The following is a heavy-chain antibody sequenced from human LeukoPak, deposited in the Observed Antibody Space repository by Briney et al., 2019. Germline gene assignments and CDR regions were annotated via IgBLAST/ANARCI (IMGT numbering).Heavy chain of an antibody. V-gene: IGHV1-18*01. CDR2: ISAYNGNT. J-gene: IGHJ4*02. Sequence: ASGKVSCKASGYTFTSYGISWVRQAPGQGLEWMGWISAYNGNTNYAQKLQGRVTMTTDTSTSTAYMELRSLRSDDTAVYYCARDTMVRGVINLDYWGQGTLVTVSS. CDR1: GYTFTSYG. CDR3: ARDTMVRGVINLDY. D-gene: IGHD3-10*01.